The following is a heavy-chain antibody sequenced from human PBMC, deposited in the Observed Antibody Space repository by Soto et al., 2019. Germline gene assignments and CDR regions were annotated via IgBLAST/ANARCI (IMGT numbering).Heavy chain of an antibody. CDR2: ISAYNGNT. J-gene: IGHJ6*03. CDR3: ARARSSSSYYYYYMDV. V-gene: IGHV1-18*01. D-gene: IGHD6-6*01. Sequence: ASVKVSCKASGYTFTSYGISWVRQAPGQGLEWMGWISAYNGNTNYAQKLQGRVTMTTDTSTSTAYMELRSLRSDDTALYYCARARSSSSYYYYYMDVWGKGTTVTVSS. CDR1: GYTFTSYG.